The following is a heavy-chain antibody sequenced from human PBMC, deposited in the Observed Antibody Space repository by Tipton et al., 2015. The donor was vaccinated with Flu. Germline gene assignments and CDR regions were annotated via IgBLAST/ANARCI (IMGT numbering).Heavy chain of an antibody. D-gene: IGHD3-10*01. CDR3: ATYYYGSGTQSAFDY. CDR1: GASISSTSYF. J-gene: IGHJ4*02. CDR2: MYHNGGT. V-gene: IGHV4-39*07. Sequence: LRLSCTVSGASISSTSYFWGWIRQPPGKGLEWIGTMYHNGGTYFNPSLKSRVSMAVDTSEKQFSLKLSSVTAADTAVYYCATYYYGSGTQSAFDYWGQGTLVTVSS.